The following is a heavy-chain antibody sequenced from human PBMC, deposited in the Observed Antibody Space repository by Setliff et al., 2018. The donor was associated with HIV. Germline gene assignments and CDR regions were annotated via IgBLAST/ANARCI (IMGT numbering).Heavy chain of an antibody. D-gene: IGHD1-26*01. CDR1: GYSISSGYY. CDR2: IYHSGST. Sequence: KASETLSLTCTVSGYSISSGYYWGWIRQPPGKGLEWIGSIYHSGSTYYNPSLKSRVTISVDTSKNQFSLKLSSVTAADTAVYYCARTPEPIGIVGARGIDYWGQGTLVTVSS. CDR3: ARTPEPIGIVGARGIDY. V-gene: IGHV4-38-2*02. J-gene: IGHJ4*02.